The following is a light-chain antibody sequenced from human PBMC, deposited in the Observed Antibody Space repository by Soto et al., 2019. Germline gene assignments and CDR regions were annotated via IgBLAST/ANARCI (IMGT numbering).Light chain of an antibody. V-gene: IGKV4-1*01. CDR2: DTS. Sequence: DIVMTQSPDSLAVSLGERATINCKSSQSVLYSSNNKNYLAWYQQKPGQSPRLLIYDTSNRATGIPARFSGSGSGTDFTLTISSLEPEDFAVYYCQQRTNWRITFGQGTRLEIK. CDR3: QQRTNWRIT. CDR1: QSVLYSSNNKNY. J-gene: IGKJ5*01.